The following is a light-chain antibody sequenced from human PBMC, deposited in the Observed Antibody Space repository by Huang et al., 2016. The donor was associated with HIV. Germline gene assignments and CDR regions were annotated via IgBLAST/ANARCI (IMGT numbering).Light chain of an antibody. J-gene: IGKJ1*01. Sequence: DIQMTQSPSSLSAYVGDRVTITCRASQGISNSLAWYQQKPGKAPKILVYIASRLESGVPSRFSGSGSETDYTLTISSLQPEDVATYYCQQYFSPLRTFGQGTKVEIK. V-gene: IGKV1-NL1*01. CDR3: QQYFSPLRT. CDR1: QGISNS. CDR2: IAS.